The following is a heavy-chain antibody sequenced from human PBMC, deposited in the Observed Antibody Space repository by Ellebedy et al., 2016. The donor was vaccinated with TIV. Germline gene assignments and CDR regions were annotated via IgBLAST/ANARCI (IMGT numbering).Heavy chain of an antibody. CDR2: IYYSGST. CDR1: GGSISSYY. CDR3: ARESYVYGMDV. Sequence: GSLRLXXTVSGGSISSYYWSWIRQPPGKGLEWIGYIYYSGSTNYNPSLKSRVTISVDTSKNQFSLKLSSVTAADTAVYYCARESYVYGMDVWGQGTTVTVSS. D-gene: IGHD3-16*01. J-gene: IGHJ6*02. V-gene: IGHV4-59*01.